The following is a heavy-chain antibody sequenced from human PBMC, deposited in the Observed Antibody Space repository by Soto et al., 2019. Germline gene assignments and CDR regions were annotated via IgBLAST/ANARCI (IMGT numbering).Heavy chain of an antibody. J-gene: IGHJ4*02. CDR3: TTAPDY. CDR1: GFTFTNAW. CDR2: FKSKTDGGTT. Sequence: EVQLVESGGGLVKPGGSLRLSCAASGFTFTNAWMTWVRQAPGKGLEWVGRFKSKTDGGTTDYAAPVKGRFTISGDDSKNTQYLQMNSLKTEDTAVYYCTTAPDYWGQGTLVTVSS. V-gene: IGHV3-15*01.